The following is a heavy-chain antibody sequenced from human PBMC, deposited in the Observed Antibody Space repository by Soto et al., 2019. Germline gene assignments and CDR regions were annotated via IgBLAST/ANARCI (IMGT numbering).Heavy chain of an antibody. Sequence: QVQLMESGGGVVQPGRSLRLSCAASGFTFSSYAMHWVRQAPGKGLEWVAVISYDRNNKYYADSVKGRCTISRDNSKNPVYLQMNRLRVEDTAVYYCARGEVINYDASLPHDWGQGPLVTVSS. CDR1: GFTFSSYA. D-gene: IGHD3-10*01. J-gene: IGHJ4*02. CDR3: ARGEVINYDASLPHD. CDR2: ISYDRNNK. V-gene: IGHV3-30-3*01.